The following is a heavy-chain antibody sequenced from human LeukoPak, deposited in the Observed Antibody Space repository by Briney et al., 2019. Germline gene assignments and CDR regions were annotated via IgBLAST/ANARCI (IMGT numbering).Heavy chain of an antibody. Sequence: PSETLSLTCAVYGGSFSGYYWSWIRQPPGKGLEWIGEISRSGSTNCNPCLKSRVTISVDTSKNQFSLKLSSVTAADTAVYYCAKGLRRRLYSSSSPFDYWGQGTLVTVSS. V-gene: IGHV4-34*01. J-gene: IGHJ4*02. CDR3: AKGLRRRLYSSSSPFDY. D-gene: IGHD6-6*01. CDR2: ISRSGST. CDR1: GGSFSGYY.